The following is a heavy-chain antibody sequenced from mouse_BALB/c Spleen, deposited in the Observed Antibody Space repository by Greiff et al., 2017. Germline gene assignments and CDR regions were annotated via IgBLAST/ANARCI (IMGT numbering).Heavy chain of an antibody. CDR2: INPSNGRT. CDR3: ARGRYDGPWFAY. CDR1: GYTFTSYW. D-gene: IGHD2-14*01. V-gene: IGHV1S81*02. Sequence: QVQLQQPGAELVKPGASVKLSCKASGYTFTSYWMHWVKQRPGQGLEWIGEINPSNGRTNYNEKFKSKATLTVDKSSSTAYMQLSSLTSEDSAVYYCARGRYDGPWFAYWGQGTLVTVSA. J-gene: IGHJ3*01.